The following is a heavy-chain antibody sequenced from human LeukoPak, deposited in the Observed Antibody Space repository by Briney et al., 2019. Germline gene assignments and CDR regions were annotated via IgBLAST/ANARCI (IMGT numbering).Heavy chain of an antibody. CDR1: GFTFSSYW. D-gene: IGHD1-26*01. Sequence: GGSLRLSCAASGFTFSSYWMSWVRQAPGKGLEWVANIKQDGSEKYYVDSVKSRFTISRDNAKNSLYLQMNSLRAEDTAVYYCARSAQVWDHTDENWFDPWGQGTLVTVSS. CDR2: IKQDGSEK. V-gene: IGHV3-7*03. CDR3: ARSAQVWDHTDENWFDP. J-gene: IGHJ5*02.